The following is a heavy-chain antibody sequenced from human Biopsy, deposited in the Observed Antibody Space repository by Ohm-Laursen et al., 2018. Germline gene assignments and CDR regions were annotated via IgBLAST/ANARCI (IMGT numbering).Heavy chain of an antibody. CDR2: IIPSVGTG. CDR3: ATKLTCYFHR. D-gene: IGHD3-9*01. V-gene: IGHV1-69*06. CDR1: GDTFSNYD. Sequence: VASVKVSCNAPGDTFSNYDVNWVRQAPGQGLEWLGGIIPSVGTGNYAQKFQDRVTVAADTSKSTATMELRSLRSDDTAVYYCATKLTCYFHRWGQGTLVIVSS. J-gene: IGHJ1*01.